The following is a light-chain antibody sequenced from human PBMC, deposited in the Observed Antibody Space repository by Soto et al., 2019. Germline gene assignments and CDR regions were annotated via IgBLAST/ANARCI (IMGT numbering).Light chain of an antibody. V-gene: IGKV1-5*03. CDR2: KAS. CDR3: QQYDSYSYT. Sequence: DIQMTQSPSTLSASVGDRVTITCRASQSISTWLAWYQQEPGKAPKLLIHKASSLQSGVPSRFSGSGSGTDFTLTISSLHPDDFATYYCQQYDSYSYTFGQGTKLEIK. CDR1: QSISTW. J-gene: IGKJ2*01.